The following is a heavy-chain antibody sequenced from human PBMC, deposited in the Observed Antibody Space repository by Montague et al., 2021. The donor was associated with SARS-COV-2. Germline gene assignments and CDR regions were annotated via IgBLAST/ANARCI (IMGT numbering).Heavy chain of an antibody. V-gene: IGHV4-4*08. CDR2: IYNSGST. Sequence: SETLSLTCTVSGGSISSYYWSWIRQPPGRGLEWIGYIYNSGSTDYSPSLKSRVTISLDTSKNQFSLKLTSVTAADTAVYYCARGGGYYNYGWDVWGPGTTVTVSS. CDR1: GGSISSYY. J-gene: IGHJ6*02. CDR3: ARGGGYYNYGWDV. D-gene: IGHD3-22*01.